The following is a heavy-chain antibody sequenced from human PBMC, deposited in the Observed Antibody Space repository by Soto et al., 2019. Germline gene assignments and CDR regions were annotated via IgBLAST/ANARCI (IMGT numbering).Heavy chain of an antibody. J-gene: IGHJ2*01. D-gene: IGHD4-17*01. CDR3: AKDQDNTDYYWIFDL. Sequence: GGSLRLSCAASGFNFRKFAMSWVRQAPGKGLEWVTGMSERSGPPLCADSVKGRFTISRDNSKSTLYLEMNNLRPEDTAVYYCAKDQDNTDYYWIFDLWGRGTPVTVSS. V-gene: IGHV3-23*01. CDR2: MSERSGPP. CDR1: GFNFRKFA.